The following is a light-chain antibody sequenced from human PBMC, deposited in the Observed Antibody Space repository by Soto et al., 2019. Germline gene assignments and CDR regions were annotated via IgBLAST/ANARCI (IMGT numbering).Light chain of an antibody. J-gene: IGKJ2*01. CDR2: GAA. CDR1: QSVSSNF. Sequence: EIVLTQSPDTLSLSPGERATLSCKASQSVSSNFLAWYQQKPGQAPRLLIFGAASRATGIPDRFSGSGSGTDFTLTISRLEPEDFAVYYCQQYGSTPPKYTFGQGTKVQIK. CDR3: QQYGSTPPKYT. V-gene: IGKV3-20*01.